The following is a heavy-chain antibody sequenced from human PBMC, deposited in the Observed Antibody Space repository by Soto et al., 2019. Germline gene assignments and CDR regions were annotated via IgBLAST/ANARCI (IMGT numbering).Heavy chain of an antibody. D-gene: IGHD6-13*01. CDR2: IWYDGSNK. Sequence: GGSLRLSCAASGFTFSSYGMHWVRQAPGKGLEWVAVIWYDGSNKYYADSVKGRFTISRDNSKNTLYLQMNSLRAEDTAVYYCARDPKIKQQLVSSLYYYYGMDVWGQGTTVTVSS. CDR3: ARDPKIKQQLVSSLYYYYGMDV. J-gene: IGHJ6*02. CDR1: GFTFSSYG. V-gene: IGHV3-33*01.